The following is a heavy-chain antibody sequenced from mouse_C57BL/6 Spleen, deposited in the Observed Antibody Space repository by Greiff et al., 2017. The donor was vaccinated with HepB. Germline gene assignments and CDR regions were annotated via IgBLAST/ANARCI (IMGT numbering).Heavy chain of an antibody. J-gene: IGHJ2*01. Sequence: EVQGVESGGGLVKPGGSLKLSCAASGFTFSDYGMHWVRQAPETGLEWVAYISSGSSTIYYADTVKGRFTISRDNAKNTLFLQMTSLRSEDTAMYYCAKVGDYDYGLDDFDYWGQGTTLTDAS. CDR3: AKVGDYDYGLDDFDY. CDR2: ISSGSSTI. D-gene: IGHD2-4*01. CDR1: GFTFSDYG. V-gene: IGHV5-17*01.